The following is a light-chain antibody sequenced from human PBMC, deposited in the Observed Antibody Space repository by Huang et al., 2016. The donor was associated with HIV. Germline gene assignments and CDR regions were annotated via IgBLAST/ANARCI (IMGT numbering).Light chain of an antibody. V-gene: IGKV1-39*01. J-gene: IGKJ2*01. CDR1: ENIRRY. CDR2: SAS. Sequence: DIQMTQSPSSLSASVGDRVTITCRASENIRRYLNWYQQKPGKPPKLLIHSASTLQSGVPSRFSGSGSGTDFTLTITSLQPEDFATYYCQGSLSIPHIFGQGTNLEIK. CDR3: QGSLSIPHI.